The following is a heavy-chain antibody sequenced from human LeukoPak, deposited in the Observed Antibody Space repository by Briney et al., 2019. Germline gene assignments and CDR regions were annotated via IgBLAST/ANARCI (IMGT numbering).Heavy chain of an antibody. D-gene: IGHD3-22*01. V-gene: IGHV3-64*01. Sequence: PGGSLRLSCAASGFTFSSYAMHWVRQAPGKGLEYVSAISSNGGSTYYANSVKGRFTISRDNSKNTLYLQMDSLRAEDTAVYYCARYYYDSTTRAYYFDYWGQGTLVTVSS. CDR1: GFTFSSYA. CDR3: ARYYYDSTTRAYYFDY. J-gene: IGHJ4*02. CDR2: ISSNGGST.